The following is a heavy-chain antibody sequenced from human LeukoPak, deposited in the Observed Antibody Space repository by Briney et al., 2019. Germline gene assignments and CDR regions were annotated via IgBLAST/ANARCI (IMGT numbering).Heavy chain of an antibody. D-gene: IGHD6-19*01. CDR2: ISSSGDST. CDR1: GFTFSSFA. Sequence: PGGSLRLSCAASGFTFSSFAMSWVRQAPGKGLEWVSGISSSGDSTYYADSVKGRFTISRDNSKNMLYLQMNTLRAEDTAVYYCAKEKDTNGWLQYHFDHWGQGTLVTVSS. CDR3: AKEKDTNGWLQYHFDH. V-gene: IGHV3-23*01. J-gene: IGHJ4*02.